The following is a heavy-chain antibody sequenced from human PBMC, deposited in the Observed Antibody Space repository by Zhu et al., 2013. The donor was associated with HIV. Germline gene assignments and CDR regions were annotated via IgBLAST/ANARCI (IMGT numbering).Heavy chain of an antibody. D-gene: IGHD3-22*01. CDR3: ARSLKDYYDSSGYYGYYYGMDV. J-gene: IGHJ6*02. CDR1: GGTFSSYA. Sequence: QVQLVQSGAEVKKPGSSVKVSCKASGGTFSSYAISWVRQAPGQGLEWMGGIIPIFGTANYAQKFQGRVTITADKSTSTAYMELSSLRSEDTAVYYCARSLKDYYDSSGYYGYYYGMDVWGQGTTVTVSS. V-gene: IGHV1-69*06. CDR2: IIPIFGTA.